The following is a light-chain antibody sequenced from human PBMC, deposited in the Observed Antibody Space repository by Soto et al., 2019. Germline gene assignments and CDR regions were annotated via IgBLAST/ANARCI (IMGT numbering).Light chain of an antibody. J-gene: IGKJ5*01. V-gene: IGKV3-20*01. CDR1: QSVRSER. CDR3: QGYAGAPPIT. Sequence: VVWAQYKETLSLSPGEVAILSCRAIQSVRSERLAWYQQKRGQAPTHLIFDASSRASGTPERFSGSGSGTGFTLTICGLEPEDFPVYYCQGYAGAPPITFGVGTRLEIK. CDR2: DAS.